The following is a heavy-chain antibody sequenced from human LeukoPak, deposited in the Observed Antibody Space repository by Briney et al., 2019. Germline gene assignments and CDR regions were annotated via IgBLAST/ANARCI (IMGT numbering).Heavy chain of an antibody. J-gene: IGHJ4*02. CDR3: ARLSDTPAYYYSSGYYHIRY. D-gene: IGHD3-22*01. V-gene: IGHV1-8*01. CDR1: GYTFTAYD. CDR2: MNPDTGNT. Sequence: GASVKVSCKASGYTFTAYDINWVRQGAGQGLEWIGWMNPDTGNTGYAQKFQGRVTMIRDTSKSTAYMELNSLRSEDTAVYYCARLSDTPAYYYSSGYYHIRYWGQGALLTVSS.